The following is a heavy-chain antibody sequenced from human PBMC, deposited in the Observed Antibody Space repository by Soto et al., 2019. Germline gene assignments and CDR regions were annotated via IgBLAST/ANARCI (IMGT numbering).Heavy chain of an antibody. V-gene: IGHV1-3*01. CDR3: ARDHLITFGGVIVIPGSYNWFDP. CDR1: GYTFTSYA. D-gene: IGHD3-16*02. J-gene: IGHJ5*02. CDR2: INAGNGNT. Sequence: ASVKVSCKASGYTFTSYAMHWVRQAPGQRLEWMGWINAGNGNTKYSQKFQGRVTITRDTSASTAYMELSSLRSEDTAVYYCARDHLITFGGVIVIPGSYNWFDPWGQGTLVTVS.